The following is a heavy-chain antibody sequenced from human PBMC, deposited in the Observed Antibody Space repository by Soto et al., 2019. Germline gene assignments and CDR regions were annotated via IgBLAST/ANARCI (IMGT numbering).Heavy chain of an antibody. CDR2: IIPIFGTA. V-gene: IGHV1-69*01. Sequence: QVQLVQSGAEVKKPGSSVKVSCKASGGTFSSYAISWVRQAPGQGLEWMGGIIPIFGTANYAQKFQGRVTITADESTSTAYLELSSLRSEDTAVYYCALLRYFDWLPYYYYGMDVWGQGTTVTVSS. D-gene: IGHD3-9*01. CDR1: GGTFSSYA. J-gene: IGHJ6*02. CDR3: ALLRYFDWLPYYYYGMDV.